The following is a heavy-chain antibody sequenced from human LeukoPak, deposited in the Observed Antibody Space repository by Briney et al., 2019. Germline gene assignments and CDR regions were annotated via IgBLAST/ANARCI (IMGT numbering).Heavy chain of an antibody. D-gene: IGHD1-26*01. J-gene: IGHJ4*02. CDR3: AKDLAGAGGLGVYFDY. V-gene: IGHV1-18*01. Sequence: ASVKVSCKASGYTFTSYGISWVRQAPGQGLEWMGWISAYNGNTNYAQKLQGRVTMTTDTSTSTACMELRSLRSDDTAVYYCAKDLAGAGGLGVYFDYGGQGPLVTVSS. CDR1: GYTFTSYG. CDR2: ISAYNGNT.